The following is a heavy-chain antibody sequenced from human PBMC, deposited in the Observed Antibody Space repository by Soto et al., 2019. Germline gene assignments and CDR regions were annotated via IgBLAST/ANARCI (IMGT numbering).Heavy chain of an antibody. CDR2: ISGSGGST. CDR3: ASRTSGWYFDY. Sequence: EVQLLESGGGLVQPGGSLRLSCTASGFTFSSYAMNWVRQAPGKGLEWVSVISGSGGSTYFADSVKGRFTISRDNSKNTLYLQMNSLRAEDTAVYSWASRTSGWYFDYWGQGTLVTVSS. D-gene: IGHD6-19*01. V-gene: IGHV3-23*01. CDR1: GFTFSSYA. J-gene: IGHJ4*02.